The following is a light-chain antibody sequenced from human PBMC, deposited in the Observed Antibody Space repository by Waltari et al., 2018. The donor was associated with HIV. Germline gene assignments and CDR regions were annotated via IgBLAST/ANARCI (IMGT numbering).Light chain of an antibody. CDR1: SSDIGNYNL. CDR3: CSYGGSSNWL. Sequence: QSALTQPASVSGSPGQSITISCTGTSSDIGNYNLVSWSQQHPGKAPKLIIYEGIKRPEGVSNRSPGSKSANTASLTISGLQAEDEADYYCCSYGGSSNWLFGGGTKLTVL. J-gene: IGLJ2*01. CDR2: EGI. V-gene: IGLV2-23*01.